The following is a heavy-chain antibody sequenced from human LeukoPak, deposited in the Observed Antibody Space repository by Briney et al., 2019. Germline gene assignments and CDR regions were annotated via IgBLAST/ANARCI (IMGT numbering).Heavy chain of an antibody. CDR1: GYSFTGYY. D-gene: IGHD2-2*02. Sequence: ASVKVSCKASGYSFTGYYIHWVRQAPGQGLEWMGWLNPNTGGTKYAQKFQGRVTMTRDTSITTAYMELSRLRSDDTAILYCARVVRYTPAAGVRYSMDVWGQGATVIVSS. CDR2: LNPNTGGT. J-gene: IGHJ6*02. V-gene: IGHV1-2*02. CDR3: ARVVRYTPAAGVRYSMDV.